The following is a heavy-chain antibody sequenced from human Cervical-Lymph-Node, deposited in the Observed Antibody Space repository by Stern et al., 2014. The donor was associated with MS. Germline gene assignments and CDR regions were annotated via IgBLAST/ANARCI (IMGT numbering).Heavy chain of an antibody. V-gene: IGHV1-8*01. Sequence: HVPLVESGAEVKRPGASVKVSCKASGSTFTRYDIIWVRQAPGQGLEWMGWVNPNSDHTGYGQKFQGRVTMTRDTSISTVYMELSSLTSEDTAVYYCARGPGSGIGWGQGTLVTVSS. J-gene: IGHJ4*02. D-gene: IGHD3-10*01. CDR2: VNPNSDHT. CDR1: GSTFTRYD. CDR3: ARGPGSGIG.